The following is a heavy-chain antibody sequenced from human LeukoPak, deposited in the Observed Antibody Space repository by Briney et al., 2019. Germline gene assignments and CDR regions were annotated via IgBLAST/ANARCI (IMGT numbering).Heavy chain of an antibody. CDR2: IYNSGST. J-gene: IGHJ4*02. D-gene: IGHD6-13*01. Sequence: SETLSLTCTVSGGSISSSSYYWGWLRQPPGKGLEWIGSIYNSGSTYYNPSLKSRVTISVDTSKNQFSLKLSSVTAADTAVYYCARTGYSNNWYASAGYWGQGTLVTVSS. V-gene: IGHV4-39*01. CDR3: ARTGYSNNWYASAGY. CDR1: GGSISSSSYY.